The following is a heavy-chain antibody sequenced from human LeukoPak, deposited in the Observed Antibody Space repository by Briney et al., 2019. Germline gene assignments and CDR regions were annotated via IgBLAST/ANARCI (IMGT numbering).Heavy chain of an antibody. V-gene: IGHV3-30-3*01. CDR1: GFTFSSYA. J-gene: IGHJ4*02. D-gene: IGHD5-24*01. CDR3: ARGRGGDGYNWHCYFDY. CDR2: ISYDGSNK. Sequence: GGSLRLSCAASGFTFSSYAMHWVRQAPGKGLEWVAVISYDGSNKYYADSVKGRFTISRDNSKNTLYLQMNSLRSEDTAVYYCARGRGGDGYNWHCYFDYRGQGTLVTVSS.